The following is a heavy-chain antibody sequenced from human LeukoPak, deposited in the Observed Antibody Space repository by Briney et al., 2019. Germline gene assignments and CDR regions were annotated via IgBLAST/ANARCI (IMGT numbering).Heavy chain of an antibody. Sequence: GGSLRLYCAASGFTFSHYWMAWVRQSPGKGLEWLANIRPDGGDTAYVDSVKGRFTIDRDNARNSVYLQMNSLRVEETAVYYCARRSTVIAGYYYMDVWGKGTSVTVSS. V-gene: IGHV3-7*01. J-gene: IGHJ6*03. D-gene: IGHD4-11*01. CDR3: ARRSTVIAGYYYMDV. CDR1: GFTFSHYW. CDR2: IRPDGGDT.